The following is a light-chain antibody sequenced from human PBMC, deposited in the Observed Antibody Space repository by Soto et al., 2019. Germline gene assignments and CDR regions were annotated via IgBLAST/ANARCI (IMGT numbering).Light chain of an antibody. J-gene: IGKJ1*01. Sequence: EIVMTQSPATVSVSQGERASLSCRASQTVNSKMAWYQQKPGQGPRLLIYGASTRATGIPARFSGSGSGTEYTLTISSLQLEDIAVYWCQQYSNWPLTFGQGTTVEI. CDR1: QTVNSK. CDR2: GAS. CDR3: QQYSNWPLT. V-gene: IGKV3-15*01.